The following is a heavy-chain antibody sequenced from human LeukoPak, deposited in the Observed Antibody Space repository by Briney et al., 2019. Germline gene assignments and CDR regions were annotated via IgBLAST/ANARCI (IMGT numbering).Heavy chain of an antibody. CDR1: GFIFGSYS. V-gene: IGHV3-23*01. CDR3: ARATMVRGVISLFDY. Sequence: PGGSLRLSCAASGFIFGSYSMTWVRQAPGKGLEWVSTINIGVGTTYYTDSVKGRFTISRDNSKNMLYLQMNSLRAEDTAVYYCARATMVRGVISLFDYWGQGTLVTVSS. D-gene: IGHD3-10*01. J-gene: IGHJ4*02. CDR2: INIGVGTT.